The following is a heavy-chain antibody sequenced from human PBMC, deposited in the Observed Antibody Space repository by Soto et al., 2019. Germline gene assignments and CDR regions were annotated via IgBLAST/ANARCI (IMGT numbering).Heavy chain of an antibody. D-gene: IGHD3-9*01. CDR1: GFTFSSYG. CDR3: AKAKTGYYYYYYGMDV. J-gene: IGHJ6*02. V-gene: IGHV3-33*06. CDR2: IWYDGSNK. Sequence: GGSLRLSCAASGFTFSSYGMHWVRQAPGKGLEWVAVIWYDGSNKYYADSVKGRFTISRDNSKNTLYLQMNSLRAEDTAVYYCAKAKTGYYYYYYGMDVWGQGTTVTVSS.